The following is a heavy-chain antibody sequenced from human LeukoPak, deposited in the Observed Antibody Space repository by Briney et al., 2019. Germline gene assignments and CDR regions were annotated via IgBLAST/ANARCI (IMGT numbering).Heavy chain of an antibody. V-gene: IGHV1-2*02. CDR1: GYTFTGYY. Sequence: ASVKVSCKASGYTFTGYYMHWVRQAPGQGLEWMGWINPNSGGTNYAQKFQGRVTMTRDTSISTAYMELSRLRSDDTAVYYCAKSGPASRGYSGYAILYYHYYMDVWGKGTTVTVSS. CDR3: AKSGPASRGYSGYAILYYHYYMDV. D-gene: IGHD5-12*01. CDR2: INPNSGGT. J-gene: IGHJ6*03.